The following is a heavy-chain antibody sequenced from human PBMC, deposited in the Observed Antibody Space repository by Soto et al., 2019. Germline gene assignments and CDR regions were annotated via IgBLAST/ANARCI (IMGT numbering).Heavy chain of an antibody. D-gene: IGHD6-6*01. CDR2: ISGNNGNT. J-gene: IGHJ6*02. Sequence: QVQLVQSGAEVKKPGASVKVSCKASGYTFSRNGISWVRQAPGQGLEWMGWISGNNGNTNYAQRLQGRVTMTTDTSTSTAYMELRSLRSDDTAGYYCARDDGGSSSRYYYYGLDVWGQGTTVTVSS. CDR3: ARDDGGSSSRYYYYGLDV. V-gene: IGHV1-18*04. CDR1: GYTFSRNG.